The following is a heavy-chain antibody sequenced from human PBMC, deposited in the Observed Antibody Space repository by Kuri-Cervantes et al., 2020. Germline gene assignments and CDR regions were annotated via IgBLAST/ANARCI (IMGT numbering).Heavy chain of an antibody. Sequence: ASVKVSCKASGYTFTSYGISWVRQAPGQGLEWMGWISAYNGNTNYAQKLQGRVTVTTDTSTSTAYMELRSLRSDDTAVYYCASSEGGYDPTPFDYWGQGTLVTVSS. J-gene: IGHJ4*02. CDR2: ISAYNGNT. CDR3: ASSEGGYDPTPFDY. D-gene: IGHD5-12*01. V-gene: IGHV1-18*01. CDR1: GYTFTSYG.